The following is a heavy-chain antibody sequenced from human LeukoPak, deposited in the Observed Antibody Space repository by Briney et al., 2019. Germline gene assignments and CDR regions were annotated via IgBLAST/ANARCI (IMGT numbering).Heavy chain of an antibody. CDR1: GGSISSYY. J-gene: IGHJ5*02. D-gene: IGHD3-9*01. V-gene: IGHV4-59*01. CDR2: IYYSGST. CDR3: ARGPGGYFDPFDP. Sequence: PSETLSLTCTVSGGSISSYYWSWIRQPPGKGLEWIGYIYYSGSTNYNPSLKSRVTISVDTSKNQFFLKLSSVTAADTAVYYCARGPGGYFDPFDPWGQGTLVTVSS.